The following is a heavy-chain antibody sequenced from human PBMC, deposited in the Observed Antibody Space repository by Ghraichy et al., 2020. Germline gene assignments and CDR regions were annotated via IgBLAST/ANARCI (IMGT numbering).Heavy chain of an antibody. D-gene: IGHD5-12*01. Sequence: GGSLRLSCVGSGFSFSIYAMNWVRQAPGQGLEWVSVIIGNGGDIHYADSVKGRFTISRDNSKNTLYLQMNSLRVEDTAVYYCAKDRIPDSRYEIDYWGQGTLVTVSS. CDR1: GFSFSIYA. V-gene: IGHV3-23*01. CDR2: IIGNGGDI. CDR3: AKDRIPDSRYEIDY. J-gene: IGHJ4*02.